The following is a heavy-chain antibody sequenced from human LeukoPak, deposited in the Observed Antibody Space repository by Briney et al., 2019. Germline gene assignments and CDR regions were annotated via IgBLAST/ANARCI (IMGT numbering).Heavy chain of an antibody. CDR3: ASVWGSLREYDY. Sequence: GGFLRLSCAASGLPVSSDYMTWVRQAPGKGLEWVSVIYSGGSTSYADSVKGRFTISRGDSQNTVFLQMNSLRAEDTAVYYCASVWGSLREYDYWGQGTPVTVSS. CDR2: IYSGGST. CDR1: GLPVSSDY. D-gene: IGHD3-16*01. J-gene: IGHJ4*02. V-gene: IGHV3-66*01.